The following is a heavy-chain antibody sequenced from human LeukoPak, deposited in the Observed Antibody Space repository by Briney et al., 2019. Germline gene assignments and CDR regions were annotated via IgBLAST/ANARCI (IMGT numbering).Heavy chain of an antibody. D-gene: IGHD2-21*02. Sequence: SETLSLTCTVSGGSISSYYWSWIRQPPGKGLEWIGYIYYSGSTNYNPSLKSRVTISVDTSKNQFSLKLSSVTAADTAAYYCARVLNCGGDCHIHMGSYSWSYFDYWGQGTLVTVSS. CDR3: ARVLNCGGDCHIHMGSYSWSYFDY. CDR1: GGSISSYY. J-gene: IGHJ4*02. V-gene: IGHV4-59*01. CDR2: IYYSGST.